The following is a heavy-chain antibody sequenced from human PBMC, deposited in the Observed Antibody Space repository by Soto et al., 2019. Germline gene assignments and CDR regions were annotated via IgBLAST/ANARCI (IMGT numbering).Heavy chain of an antibody. CDR3: ATGFEYLELFDY. CDR2: FDPEAGET. V-gene: IGHV1-24*01. Sequence: ASVKVSCKVSGYTLTELSMHWVRQAPGKGLEWMGGFDPEAGETIYAQKFQGRVTMTEDTSTDTAYMELSSLRSEDTAVYYCATGFEYLELFDYWGQGTLVTVS. D-gene: IGHD1-26*01. J-gene: IGHJ4*02. CDR1: GYTLTELS.